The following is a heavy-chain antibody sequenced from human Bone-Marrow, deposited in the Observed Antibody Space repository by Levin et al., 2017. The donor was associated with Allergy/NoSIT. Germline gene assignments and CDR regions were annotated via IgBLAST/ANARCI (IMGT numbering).Heavy chain of an antibody. CDR3: AIIEHEDF. CDR1: GFTFSDRY. Sequence: LSLTCAASGFTFSDRYMSWIRQTPGKGLEWISYISSNGNTKYYTDSVRGRFTVSRDNARNTLFLQMNNLRIEDTALYYCAIIEHEDFWGQGTLVSVSS. V-gene: IGHV3-11*01. CDR2: ISSNGNTK. D-gene: IGHD1/OR15-1a*01. J-gene: IGHJ4*02.